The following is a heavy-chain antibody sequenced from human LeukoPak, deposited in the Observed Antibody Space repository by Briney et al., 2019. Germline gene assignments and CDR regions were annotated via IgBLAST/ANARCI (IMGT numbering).Heavy chain of an antibody. Sequence: GGSLRLSCAASGITFSSYAMSWVRQAPGKGLEWVSAISGSGGSTYYADSVKGRFTISRDNSKNTLYLQMNSLRADDMAAYYCAKGAGGTEDYYMDVWGKGTTVTVSS. CDR2: ISGSGGST. J-gene: IGHJ6*03. CDR3: AKGAGGTEDYYMDV. D-gene: IGHD1-26*01. CDR1: GITFSSYA. V-gene: IGHV3-23*01.